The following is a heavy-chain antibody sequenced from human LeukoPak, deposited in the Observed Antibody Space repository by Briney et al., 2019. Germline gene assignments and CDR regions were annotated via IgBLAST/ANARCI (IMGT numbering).Heavy chain of an antibody. D-gene: IGHD1-26*01. J-gene: IGHJ4*02. V-gene: IGHV4-39*07. CDR3: SRESGAFCPFGY. Sequence: PSETLSLTCTVSGGSISSSNYYWGWIRQPPGKGLEWIGTMYYSGTTYYSPSLKSRVTISVDTSKNQFSLKLRSVTAADTAIYYCSRESGAFCPFGYWGQGTLVIVPP. CDR2: MYYSGTT. CDR1: GGSISSSNYY.